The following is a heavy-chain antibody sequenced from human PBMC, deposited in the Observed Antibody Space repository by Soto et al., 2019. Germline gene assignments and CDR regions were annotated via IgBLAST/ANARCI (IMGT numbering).Heavy chain of an antibody. CDR1: GFTFINYA. J-gene: IGHJ4*01. Sequence: GGSVRLSCRVSGFTFINYAMHWVRQAPGKGLEWVALISGDGTNQYYADSVKGRFTISRDNSRNTLYLQMNSLRTDDTAVYYCARDSGYGSGNSVNHYLDTWGHGTLVTVSS. CDR3: ARDSGYGSGNSVNHYLDT. CDR2: ISGDGTNQ. D-gene: IGHD3-10*01. V-gene: IGHV3-30-3*01.